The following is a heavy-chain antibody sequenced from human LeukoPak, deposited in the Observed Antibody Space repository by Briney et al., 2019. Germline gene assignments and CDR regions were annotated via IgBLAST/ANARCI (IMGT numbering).Heavy chain of an antibody. J-gene: IGHJ6*03. CDR2: ISAYNGNT. Sequence: ASVKVSCKASGYTFTSYGISWVRQAPGQGLEWMGWISAYNGNTNYAQKLQGRVTMTTDTSTSTAYMELRSLRSDDTAVYYCARETHSGYLPNYYYHYYMDVWGKGTTVTVSS. V-gene: IGHV1-18*01. CDR1: GYTFTSYG. CDR3: ARETHSGYLPNYYYHYYMDV. D-gene: IGHD5-12*01.